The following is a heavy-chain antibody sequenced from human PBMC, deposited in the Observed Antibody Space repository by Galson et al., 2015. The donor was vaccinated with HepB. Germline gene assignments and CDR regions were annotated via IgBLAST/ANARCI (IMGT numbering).Heavy chain of an antibody. D-gene: IGHD6-19*01. Sequence: SLRLSCAASGFTFSTYGLHWVRQAPGKGLEWVSVIWYDGTNKYYADSVKGRFTISRDNSKNTLFLQKTGLTADDTATYYCARVHPEYTSGWYRQALYYFDSWGQGTLVAVSS. CDR2: IWYDGTNK. CDR1: GFTFSTYG. J-gene: IGHJ4*02. CDR3: ARVHPEYTSGWYRQALYYFDS. V-gene: IGHV3-33*01.